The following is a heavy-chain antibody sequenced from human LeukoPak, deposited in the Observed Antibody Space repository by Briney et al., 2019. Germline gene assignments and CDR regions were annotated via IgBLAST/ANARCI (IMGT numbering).Heavy chain of an antibody. CDR2: IIPIFGTA. D-gene: IGHD6-19*01. Sequence: SVKVSCKGSGGTFSSYAISWVRQAPGQGLEWMGGIIPIFGTANYAQKFQGRVTITADESTSTAYMELSSLRSEDTAVYYCARRLSSGQNLFDYWGQGTLVTVSS. V-gene: IGHV1-69*13. CDR3: ARRLSSGQNLFDY. CDR1: GGTFSSYA. J-gene: IGHJ4*02.